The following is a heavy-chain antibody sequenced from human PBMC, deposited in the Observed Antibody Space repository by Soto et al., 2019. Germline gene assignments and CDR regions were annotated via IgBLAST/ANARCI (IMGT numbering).Heavy chain of an antibody. V-gene: IGHV4-34*01. CDR2: INHSGST. J-gene: IGHJ3*02. D-gene: IGHD1-20*01. CDR3: ARGRYNWNRAFDI. CDR1: GGSFSGYY. Sequence: PSETLSLTCAVYGGSFSGYYWSWIRQPPGKGLEWIGEINHSGSTNYNPSLKSRVTISVDTSKNQFSLKLSSVTAADTAVYYCARGRYNWNRAFDIWGQGTMVTVSS.